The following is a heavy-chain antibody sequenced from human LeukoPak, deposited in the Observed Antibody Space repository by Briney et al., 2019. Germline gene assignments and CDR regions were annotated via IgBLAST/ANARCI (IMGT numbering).Heavy chain of an antibody. CDR1: GFTFSSYW. J-gene: IGHJ3*02. CDR2: INSDGSIT. D-gene: IGHD3-10*01. CDR3: AKVGYYGSGYLDAFDI. Sequence: GGSLRLSCVASGFTFSSYWMHWVRQTPGKGLVWVSRINSDGSITTYADSVKGRFTISRDNAKNTLYLQMNSLRAEDTAVYYCAKVGYYGSGYLDAFDIWGQGTMVTVSS. V-gene: IGHV3-74*01.